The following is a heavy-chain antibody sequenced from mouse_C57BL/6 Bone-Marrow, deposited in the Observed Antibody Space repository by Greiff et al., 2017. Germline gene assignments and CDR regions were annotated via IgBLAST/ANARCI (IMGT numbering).Heavy chain of an antibody. Sequence: VQLVESGAELARPGASVKLSCKASGYTFTSYGISWVKQRTGQGLEWIGEIYPRSGNTYYNEKFKGKATLTADKSSSTAYMELRSLTSGDSAVYFCANYDAYYYAMDYWGQGTSVTVSS. D-gene: IGHD2-4*01. CDR2: IYPRSGNT. J-gene: IGHJ4*01. CDR1: GYTFTSYG. CDR3: ANYDAYYYAMDY. V-gene: IGHV1-81*01.